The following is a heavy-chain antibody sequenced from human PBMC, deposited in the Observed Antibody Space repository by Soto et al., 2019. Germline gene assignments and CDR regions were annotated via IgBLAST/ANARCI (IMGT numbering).Heavy chain of an antibody. D-gene: IGHD2-2*02. Sequence: QVQLQESGPGLVKPSETLSLTCTVSGGSISSYYWSWIRQPPGKGLEWIGYIYYSGSTNYNPSLKSRVTISVDTSKNQFSLKLSSVTAADTAVYYCATSAQAAISVLYGMDVWGQGTTVTVSS. CDR1: GGSISSYY. V-gene: IGHV4-59*01. CDR3: ATSAQAAISVLYGMDV. CDR2: IYYSGST. J-gene: IGHJ6*02.